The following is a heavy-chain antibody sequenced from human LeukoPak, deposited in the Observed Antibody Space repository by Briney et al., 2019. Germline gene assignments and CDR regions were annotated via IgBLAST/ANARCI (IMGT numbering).Heavy chain of an antibody. D-gene: IGHD3-22*01. V-gene: IGHV3-21*01. CDR1: GFTFSSYS. CDR3: ARAMIVVPDDY. J-gene: IGHJ4*02. Sequence: PGRSLRLSCAASGFTFSSYSMNWVRQAPGKGLEWVSSISSSSSYIYYADSVKGRFTISRDNAKSSLYLQMNSLRAEDTAVYYCARAMIVVPDDYWGQGTLVTVSS. CDR2: ISSSSSYI.